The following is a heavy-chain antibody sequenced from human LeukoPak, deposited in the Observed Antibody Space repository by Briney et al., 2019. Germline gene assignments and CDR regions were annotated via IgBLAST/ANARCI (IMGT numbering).Heavy chain of an antibody. J-gene: IGHJ4*02. CDR2: ISWDGGGT. CDR1: GFSFSVFW. CDR3: AKDMAAYYYASGNIDY. V-gene: IGHV3-43D*03. Sequence: GGSLRLSCAASGFSFSVFWMHWVRQAPGKGLEWVSLISWDGGGTYYADTVKGRFTISRDNSKNSLYLQMNSLRAEDTALYYCAKDMAAYYYASGNIDYWGQGTLVTVSS. D-gene: IGHD3-10*01.